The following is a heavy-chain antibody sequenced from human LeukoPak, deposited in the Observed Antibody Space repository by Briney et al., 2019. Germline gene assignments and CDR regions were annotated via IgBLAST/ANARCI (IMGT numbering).Heavy chain of an antibody. Sequence: GGSLRLSCAASALTFSSYSMNWVRQAPGKGLEWVSSISSSSSYIYYADSVKGRFTISRDNAKNSLYLQMNSLRAEDTAVYYCARDQQWLVFDYWGQGTLVSVSS. D-gene: IGHD6-19*01. CDR1: ALTFSSYS. J-gene: IGHJ4*02. CDR3: ARDQQWLVFDY. V-gene: IGHV3-21*01. CDR2: ISSSSSYI.